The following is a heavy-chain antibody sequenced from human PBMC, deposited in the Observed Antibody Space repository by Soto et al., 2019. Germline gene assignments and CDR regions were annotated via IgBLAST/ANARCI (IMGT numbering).Heavy chain of an antibody. CDR1: GFTFSSYA. V-gene: IGHV3-23*01. CDR2: ISGSGGNT. CDR3: AKDSGFPDCGAVLHAFDI. J-gene: IGHJ3*02. Sequence: PGGSLRLSCAASGFTFSSYAMSWVRQAPGKGLEWVSAISGSGGNTYYADSVKGRFTISRDNSDNTLYLQMNSLRAEDTAVYYCAKDSGFPDCGAVLHAFDIWGQGTMVTVS. D-gene: IGHD3-3*02.